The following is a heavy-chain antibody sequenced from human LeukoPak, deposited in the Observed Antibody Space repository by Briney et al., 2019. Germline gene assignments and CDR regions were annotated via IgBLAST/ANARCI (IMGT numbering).Heavy chain of an antibody. CDR1: GFTFSSYG. Sequence: GRSLRLSCAASGFTFSSYGMHWVRQAPGKGLEWVAVISFDASNKYYADSVKGRFTISRDNSKNTLYLQMNSLRAEGAAVYYCAAEGSFDYWGQGTLVTVSS. CDR3: AAEGSFDY. CDR2: ISFDASNK. J-gene: IGHJ4*02. V-gene: IGHV3-30*03.